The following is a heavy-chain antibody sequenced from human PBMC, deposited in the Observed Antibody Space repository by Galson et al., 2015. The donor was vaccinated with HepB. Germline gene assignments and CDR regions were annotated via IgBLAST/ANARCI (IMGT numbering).Heavy chain of an antibody. CDR1: GGSISSSNW. CDR3: ARGPHTDCDCYYDSSGYYYGLPNWYFDL. CDR2: IYHSGST. V-gene: IGHV4-4*02. J-gene: IGHJ2*01. Sequence: ETLSLTCAVSGGSISSSNWWSWVRQPPGKGLEWIGEIYHSGSTNYNPSLKSRVTISVDKSKNQFSLKLSSVTAADTAVYYCARGPHTDCDCYYDSSGYYYGLPNWYFDLWGRGTLVTVSS. D-gene: IGHD3-22*01.